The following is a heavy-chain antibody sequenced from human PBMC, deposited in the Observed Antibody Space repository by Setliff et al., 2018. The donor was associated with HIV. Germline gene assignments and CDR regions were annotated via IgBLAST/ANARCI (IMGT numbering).Heavy chain of an antibody. J-gene: IGHJ5*02. CDR3: ARDVVVVAASGFDP. D-gene: IGHD2-15*01. V-gene: IGHV1-18*01. Sequence: ASVKVSCKTSDYTFTNYGIYWVRQAPGQGLEWMGWISNYNGNTNYAQKFHGRVTMTTDTSTRTAYMEMRGLTYDDTAVYYCARDVVVVAASGFDPWGQGTMVTVSS. CDR1: DYTFTNYG. CDR2: ISNYNGNT.